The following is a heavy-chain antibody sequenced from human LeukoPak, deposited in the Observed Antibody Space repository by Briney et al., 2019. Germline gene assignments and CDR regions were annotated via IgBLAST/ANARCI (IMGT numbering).Heavy chain of an antibody. CDR1: GGSFSGYY. CDR3: AIFGVIISHAFDI. Sequence: PSETLSLTCAVYGGSFSGYYWSWIRQPPGKGLEWIGEINHSGSTNYNPSLKSRVTISVDTSKNQFSLKLSSVTAADTAVYYCAIFGVIISHAFDIWGQGTMVTVSS. V-gene: IGHV4-34*01. D-gene: IGHD3-3*01. CDR2: INHSGST. J-gene: IGHJ3*02.